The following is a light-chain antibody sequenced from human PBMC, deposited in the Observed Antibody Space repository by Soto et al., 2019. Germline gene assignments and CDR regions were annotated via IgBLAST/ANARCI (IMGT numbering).Light chain of an antibody. J-gene: IGKJ1*01. CDR2: DAS. CDR3: QQYSRYST. CDR1: QSVSSW. Sequence: DIQLTQSPSTLSASVGDRVTISCRASQSVSSWLAWYQQKPGKAPDLLIHDASSLESGVPSRFSGSGSGTEFTLTISSLQPDDFATYYCQQYSRYSTFGQGTKVEIK. V-gene: IGKV1-5*01.